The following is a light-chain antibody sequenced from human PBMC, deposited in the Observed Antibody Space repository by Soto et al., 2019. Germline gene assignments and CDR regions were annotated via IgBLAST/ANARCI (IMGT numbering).Light chain of an antibody. V-gene: IGKV3-15*01. CDR1: QSISDN. CDR3: QQYNDWPPWT. CDR2: TAS. J-gene: IGKJ1*01. Sequence: ETVMTLTPSTLSLSPGERATLSCRASQSISDNLAWYQQKPGQAPRLIIYTASIRATGIPARFSGSGSGTEFTLTISSLQSEDSAIYYCQQYNDWPPWTFGQGTKVDIK.